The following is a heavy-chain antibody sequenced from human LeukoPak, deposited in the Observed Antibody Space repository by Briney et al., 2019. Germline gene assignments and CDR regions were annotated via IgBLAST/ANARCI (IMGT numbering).Heavy chain of an antibody. CDR3: AIPEAPVATASSYRH. CDR2: IYYTGRT. CDR1: GGSVSSGRYY. Sequence: SETLSLTCTVSGGSVSSGRYYWSWIRQPPGKTLEWLGYIYYTGRTIHNPSLRCRVAVSIDTSKNQFSLKPTSVTAADTAMYYCAIPEAPVATASSYRHWGQGTLVTVS. D-gene: IGHD2-2*01. J-gene: IGHJ1*01. V-gene: IGHV4-61*01.